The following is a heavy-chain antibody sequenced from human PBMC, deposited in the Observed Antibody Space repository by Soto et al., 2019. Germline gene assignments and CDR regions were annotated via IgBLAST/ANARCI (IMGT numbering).Heavy chain of an antibody. D-gene: IGHD3-16*01. J-gene: IGHJ6*02. Sequence: QVQLAQSANEVKKPGASVRVSCKAAGYTFIRYGIAWVRQAPGQGLEWMGWISPYNDYTVYAQKFQGRVSMTADPSTRTVYMNLRGLKSDDTAVYYCARGGYYDTSWGKLSHYGLDVWGQGTSVSVSS. V-gene: IGHV1-18*01. CDR2: ISPYNDYT. CDR1: GYTFIRYG. CDR3: ARGGYYDTSWGKLSHYGLDV.